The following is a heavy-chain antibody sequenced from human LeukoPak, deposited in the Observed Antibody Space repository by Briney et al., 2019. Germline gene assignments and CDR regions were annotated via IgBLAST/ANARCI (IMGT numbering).Heavy chain of an antibody. CDR1: GESVSSNSAA. Sequence: SQTLSLTCAISGESVSSNSAAWNWIRQSPSRGLEWLGRTYYSSKWYNDYAVSVKSRITINPDTSKNQFSLQLSSVTPEDTAVYYCARAKGASNRIAAAGPNAFDIWGQGTMVTVSS. CDR3: ARAKGASNRIAAAGPNAFDI. V-gene: IGHV6-1*01. CDR2: TYYSSKWYN. D-gene: IGHD6-13*01. J-gene: IGHJ3*02.